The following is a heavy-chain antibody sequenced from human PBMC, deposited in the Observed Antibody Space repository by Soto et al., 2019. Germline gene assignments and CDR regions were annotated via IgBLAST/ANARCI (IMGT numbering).Heavy chain of an antibody. CDR3: ARDGMTTGDT. Sequence: KRSEALSLTCIDSGGSGRSYTWSWVRQPANKGLEWIGRVFSSVSATYNPSLKSRVSISMDTPENRISLKLDSVTAADAGVYFCARDGMTTGDTWGPGTLVTVSS. D-gene: IGHD2-21*02. CDR2: VFSSVSA. CDR1: GGSGRSYT. J-gene: IGHJ4*02. V-gene: IGHV4-4*07.